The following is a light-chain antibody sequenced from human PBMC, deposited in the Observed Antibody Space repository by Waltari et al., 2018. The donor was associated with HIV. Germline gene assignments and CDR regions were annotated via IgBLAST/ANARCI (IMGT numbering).Light chain of an antibody. CDR2: DNG. J-gene: IGLJ2*01. CDR1: SIGSKS. V-gene: IGLV3-21*02. Sequence: SDVLTQPPSVSVAPGQTARIPCGGNSIGSKSVPWYQQRQGQAPVLVVDDNGGRPSGIPERFSGSKSGNTATLTISRVEAGDEADFYCQVWDSSSDHPRVVFGGGTKVTVL. CDR3: QVWDSSSDHPRVV.